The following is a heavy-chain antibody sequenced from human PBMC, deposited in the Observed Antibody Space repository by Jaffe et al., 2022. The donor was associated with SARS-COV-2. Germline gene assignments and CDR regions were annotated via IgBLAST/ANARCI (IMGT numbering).Heavy chain of an antibody. Sequence: EVQLLESGGGLVQPGGSLRLSCAPSGFTFNNYVMSWVRQAPGKGLEWVSGISGNGDSTHYTDSVRGRFTISRDNSKNTLFLHINSLRAEDTAVYYCAKGGGNCGAGCYGVFEYWGQGALVTVSS. D-gene: IGHD2-21*02. CDR2: ISGNGDST. J-gene: IGHJ4*02. CDR3: AKGGGNCGAGCYGVFEY. V-gene: IGHV3-23*01. CDR1: GFTFNNYV.